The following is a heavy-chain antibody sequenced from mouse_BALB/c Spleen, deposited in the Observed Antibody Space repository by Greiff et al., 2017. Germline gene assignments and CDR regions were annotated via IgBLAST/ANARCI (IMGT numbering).Heavy chain of an antibody. CDR3: ATGYWYFDV. J-gene: IGHJ1*01. CDR2: IDPEDGNT. CDR1: GFNIKDYY. V-gene: IGHV14-1*02. Sequence: VQLKQSGAELVRPGALVKLSCKASGFNIKDYYMHWVKQRPEQGLEWIGWIDPEDGNTIYDPKFQGKASITADTSSNTAYLQPSSLTSEDTAVYYCATGYWYFDVWGAGTTVTVSS.